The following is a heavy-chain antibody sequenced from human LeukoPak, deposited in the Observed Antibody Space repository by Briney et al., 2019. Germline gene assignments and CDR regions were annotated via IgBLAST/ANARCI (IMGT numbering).Heavy chain of an antibody. D-gene: IGHD2-2*01. V-gene: IGHV3-11*04. CDR3: ARVRDVVVGAAAITRDNWFDP. CDR2: ISSSGSTI. CDR1: GFTFSDYY. J-gene: IGHJ5*02. Sequence: GGSLRLSCAASGFTFSDYYMSWIRQAPGKWLEWVSYISSSGSTIYYSDSVKGRFTISRDNAKNSLYLQMNSLRAEDTAVYYCARVRDVVVGAAAITRDNWFDPWGQGTLVTVFS.